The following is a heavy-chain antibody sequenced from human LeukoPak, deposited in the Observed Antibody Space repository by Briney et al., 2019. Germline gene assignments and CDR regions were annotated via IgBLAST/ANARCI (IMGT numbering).Heavy chain of an antibody. D-gene: IGHD3-10*01. Sequence: PSGTLSLTCAVSGGSISSSNWWSWVRQPPGKGLEWIGEIYHSGSTNYNPSLKSRVTISVDKSRNQFSLKLSSVTAADTAVYYCAREGQGYYYGSGSHNWFDPWGQGTLVTVSS. V-gene: IGHV4-4*02. CDR3: AREGQGYYYGSGSHNWFDP. J-gene: IGHJ5*02. CDR1: GGSISSSNW. CDR2: IYHSGST.